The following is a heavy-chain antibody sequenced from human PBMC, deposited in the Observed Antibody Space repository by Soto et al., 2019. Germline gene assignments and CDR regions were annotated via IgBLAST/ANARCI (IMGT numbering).Heavy chain of an antibody. Sequence: GGSLRLSCTASGFTFGDYAMSWFRQAPGKGLEWVGFIRSKAYGGTTEYAASVKGRFTISRDDSKIIAYLQMNSLKTEDTAVYYCTRGESYGYLGYYYYGMDVWGQGTTVTVSS. CDR3: TRGESYGYLGYYYYGMDV. D-gene: IGHD5-18*01. V-gene: IGHV3-49*03. CDR1: GFTFGDYA. CDR2: IRSKAYGGTT. J-gene: IGHJ6*02.